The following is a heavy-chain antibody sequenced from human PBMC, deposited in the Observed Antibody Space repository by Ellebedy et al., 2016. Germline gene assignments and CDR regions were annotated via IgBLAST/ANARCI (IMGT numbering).Heavy chain of an antibody. Sequence: GESLKISCAASGFTFSSYSMNWVRQAPGKGLEWVSYISSSSSAIYYADSVKGRFTISRDNAKNSLYLQMNSLGAEDTAVYYCAREGEYCSGGSCYDWFDPWGQGTLVTVSS. CDR2: ISSSSSAI. D-gene: IGHD2-15*01. J-gene: IGHJ5*02. CDR3: AREGEYCSGGSCYDWFDP. CDR1: GFTFSSYS. V-gene: IGHV3-48*04.